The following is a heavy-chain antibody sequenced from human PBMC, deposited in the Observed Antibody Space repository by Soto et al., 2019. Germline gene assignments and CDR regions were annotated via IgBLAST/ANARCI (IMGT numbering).Heavy chain of an antibody. CDR1: GGSISSSSYY. Sequence: QLQLQESGPGLVKPSETLSLTCTVSGGSISSSSYYWGWIRQPPGKGLEWIGSIYYSGSTYYNPSLKSRVTITVDTSKNQYSLKLSSVTAADTAVYYCARDLDYFDYWGQGTLVTVSS. CDR2: IYYSGST. V-gene: IGHV4-39*02. J-gene: IGHJ4*02. CDR3: ARDLDYFDY.